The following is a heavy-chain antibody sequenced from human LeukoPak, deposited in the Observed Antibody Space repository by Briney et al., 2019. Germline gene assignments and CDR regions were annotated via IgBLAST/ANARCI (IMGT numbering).Heavy chain of an antibody. J-gene: IGHJ4*02. V-gene: IGHV3-33*06. Sequence: PGRSLRLSRAASGFTFSSYGMHWVRQAPGKGLEWVAVIWYDGSNKYYADSVKGRFTMSRDTSKNTLYLEMNSLRDDDTAAYYCAKGRGSTSIYEYWGQGTLVTVSS. CDR1: GFTFSSYG. CDR2: IWYDGSNK. CDR3: AKGRGSTSIYEY. D-gene: IGHD2-2*01.